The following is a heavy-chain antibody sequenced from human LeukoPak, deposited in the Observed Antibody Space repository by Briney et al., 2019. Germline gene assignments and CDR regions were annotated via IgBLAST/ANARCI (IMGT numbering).Heavy chain of an antibody. J-gene: IGHJ4*02. CDR3: ARASSGWPNFDY. CDR2: ISGSGGST. CDR1: GFTFSSYA. V-gene: IGHV3-23*01. D-gene: IGHD6-19*01. Sequence: PGGSLRLSCAASGFTFSSYAMSWVRQAPGKGLEWVSAISGSGGSTYYADSVKGRFTISRDNSKNTLYLQMNSLRAEDTAVYYCARASSGWPNFDYWGQGTLVTVSS.